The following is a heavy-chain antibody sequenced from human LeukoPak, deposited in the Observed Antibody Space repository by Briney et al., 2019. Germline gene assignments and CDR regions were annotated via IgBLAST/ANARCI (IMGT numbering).Heavy chain of an antibody. V-gene: IGHV3-48*01. CDR3: ASSGGRDGYLDAFDI. Sequence: GGSLRLSCAASGFTLSSYSMNWVRQAPGKGLEWVSYISSSSTSIYYADSVKGRFTISRDNAKNSLNLQMNGLRVEDTAVYYCASSGGRDGYLDAFDIWGQGTMVIVSS. CDR1: GFTLSSYS. J-gene: IGHJ3*02. D-gene: IGHD5-24*01. CDR2: ISSSSTSI.